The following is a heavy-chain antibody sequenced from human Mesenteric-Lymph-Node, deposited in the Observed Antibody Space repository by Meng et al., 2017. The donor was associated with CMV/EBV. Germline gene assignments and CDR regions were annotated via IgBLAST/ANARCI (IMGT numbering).Heavy chain of an antibody. CDR3: ATYCSSTSCPGRGVLDN. V-gene: IGHV4-39*01. J-gene: IGHJ4*02. CDR1: GGSISSSSYY. D-gene: IGHD2-2*01. Sequence: SETLSLTCTVSGGSISSSSYYWGWIRQPPGKGLEWSGSIYYSGSTSYNPSLKSRVTISVNTSKNQFSLKLSSVTAADTAVYYCATYCSSTSCPGRGVLDNWGQGTLVTVSS. CDR2: IYYSGST.